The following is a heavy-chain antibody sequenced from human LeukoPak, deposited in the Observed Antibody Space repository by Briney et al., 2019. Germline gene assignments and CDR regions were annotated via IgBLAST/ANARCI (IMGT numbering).Heavy chain of an antibody. CDR1: GFTFSDYY. J-gene: IGHJ4*02. CDR2: ISGSGSAI. D-gene: IGHD3-16*01. Sequence: PGGSLRLSCAASGFTFSDYYMSWIRQAPGKGLEWVSYISGSGSAIHYADSVKGRFTISRDNARNSLYLQMNSLRAEDTAVYYCARDEGYYDTTGFDYWGQGTLVTVSS. V-gene: IGHV3-11*01. CDR3: ARDEGYYDTTGFDY.